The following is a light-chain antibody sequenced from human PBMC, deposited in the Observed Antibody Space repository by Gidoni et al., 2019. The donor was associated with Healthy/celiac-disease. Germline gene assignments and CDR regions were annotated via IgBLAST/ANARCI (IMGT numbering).Light chain of an antibody. CDR2: DAS. V-gene: IGKV3-11*01. Sequence: EIVLTQSPATLSLSPGERATLFCRASQSVSSYLAWYQQKPGQAPRLLIYDASNRATGIPARFSGSGSGTDFTLIISSLEPEDFAVYYCQQRSNWPPWTFGQGTKVEIK. CDR1: QSVSSY. CDR3: QQRSNWPPWT. J-gene: IGKJ1*01.